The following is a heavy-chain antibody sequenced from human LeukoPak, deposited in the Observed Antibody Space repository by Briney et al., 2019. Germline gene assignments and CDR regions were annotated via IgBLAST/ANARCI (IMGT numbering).Heavy chain of an antibody. J-gene: IGHJ5*02. CDR1: GYTFTSYG. Sequence: ASVKVSCKASGYTFTSYGISWVRQAPGQGLEWMGWISAYNGNTNYAQKLQGRVTMTTDTSTSTAYMELRSLRSDDTAVYYCARDEVTMVRGVIPLDPWGQGTLVTVSS. CDR3: ARDEVTMVRGVIPLDP. D-gene: IGHD3-10*01. V-gene: IGHV1-18*01. CDR2: ISAYNGNT.